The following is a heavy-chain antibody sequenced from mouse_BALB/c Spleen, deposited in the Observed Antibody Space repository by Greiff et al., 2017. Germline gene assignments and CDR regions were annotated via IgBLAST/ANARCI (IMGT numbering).Heavy chain of an antibody. CDR1: GFTFSDYY. Sequence: EVQLVESGGGLVKPGGSLKLSCAASGFTFSDYYMYWVRQTPEKRLEWVATISDGGSYTYYPDSVKGRFTISRDNAKNNLYLQMSSLKSEDTAMYYCVRVYDGYYWYFDVWGAGTTVTVSS. CDR3: VRVYDGYYWYFDV. D-gene: IGHD2-3*01. V-gene: IGHV5-4*02. CDR2: ISDGGSYT. J-gene: IGHJ1*01.